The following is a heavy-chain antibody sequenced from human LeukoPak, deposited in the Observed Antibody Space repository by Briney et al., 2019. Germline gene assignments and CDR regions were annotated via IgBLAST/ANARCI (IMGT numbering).Heavy chain of an antibody. Sequence: ASVKVSCKASGYTFTSYGIIWVRQAPGQGLEWMGWISAYNGNTNYAQKLQGRVTMTTDTSTSTAYMELRSLRSDDTAVYYCARDQYCSSTSCYGLPWYFDLWGRGTLVTVSS. D-gene: IGHD2-2*01. V-gene: IGHV1-18*01. CDR3: ARDQYCSSTSCYGLPWYFDL. CDR1: GYTFTSYG. CDR2: ISAYNGNT. J-gene: IGHJ2*01.